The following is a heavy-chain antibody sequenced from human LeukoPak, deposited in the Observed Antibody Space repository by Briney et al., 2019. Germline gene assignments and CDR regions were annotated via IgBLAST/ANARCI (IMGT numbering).Heavy chain of an antibody. V-gene: IGHV3-30*04. D-gene: IGHD4-17*01. Sequence: GGSLRLSCAASGFTFSSYAMHWVRQAPGKGLEWVAVISYDGSNKYYADSVKGRFTISRDNSKNTLYLQMNSLRAGDTAVYYCARDPEDYGEEQYYFDYWGQGTLVTVSS. J-gene: IGHJ4*02. CDR1: GFTFSSYA. CDR2: ISYDGSNK. CDR3: ARDPEDYGEEQYYFDY.